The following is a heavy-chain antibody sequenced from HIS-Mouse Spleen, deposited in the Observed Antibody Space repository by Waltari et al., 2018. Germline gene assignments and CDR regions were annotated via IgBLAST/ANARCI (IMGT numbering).Heavy chain of an antibody. J-gene: IGHJ4*02. CDR2: ISYDGSNK. CDR3: AKDKHHAFDY. Sequence: QVQLVESGGGVVQPGRSLRLSCAASGFTFSSYVMHWVRQAPGKGVEWVAVISYDGSNKYYADSVKGRFTISRDNSKNTLYLQMNSLRAEDTAVYYCAKDKHHAFDYWGQGTLVTVSS. V-gene: IGHV3-30*18. CDR1: GFTFSSYV.